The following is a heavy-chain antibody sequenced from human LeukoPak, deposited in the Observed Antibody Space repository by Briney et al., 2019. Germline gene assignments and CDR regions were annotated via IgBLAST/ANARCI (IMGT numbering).Heavy chain of an antibody. J-gene: IGHJ4*02. CDR1: GFTFSSYS. CDR2: ISSSSSYI. Sequence: GGSLRLSCAASGFTFSSYSMNWVRQAPGKGLEWVSSISSSSSYIYYADSVKGRFTISRDNAKNSLYLQMNSLRAEDTAVYYCARGGILLWFGELSNWGQGTLVTVSS. D-gene: IGHD3-10*01. V-gene: IGHV3-21*01. CDR3: ARGGILLWFGELSN.